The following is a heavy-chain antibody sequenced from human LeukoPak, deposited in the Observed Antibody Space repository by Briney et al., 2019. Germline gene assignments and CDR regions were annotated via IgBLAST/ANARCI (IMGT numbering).Heavy chain of an antibody. Sequence: SETLSLTCAASGGSFFGSHWNWIRQSPEKGLEWIGEINHSGRTNYNPSLKSRVTIPVDTSKSQFFLKLTSVTAADTAVCYCARDPTTVVTLPYYFDFWGQGTLVTVSA. CDR2: INHSGRT. D-gene: IGHD4-23*01. CDR1: GGSFFGSH. J-gene: IGHJ4*02. V-gene: IGHV4-34*01. CDR3: ARDPTTVVTLPYYFDF.